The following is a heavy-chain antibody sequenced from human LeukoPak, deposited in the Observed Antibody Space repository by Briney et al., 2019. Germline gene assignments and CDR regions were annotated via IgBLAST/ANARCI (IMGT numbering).Heavy chain of an antibody. J-gene: IGHJ2*01. CDR3: ASKGYCSGGSCYGNWYFDL. CDR1: GLTFSDYY. D-gene: IGHD2-15*01. CDR2: ISSSGSTI. V-gene: IGHV3-11*01. Sequence: PGGSLRLSCAASGLTFSDYYMSWIRQAPGKGLEWVSYISSSGSTIYYADSVKGRFTISRDNAKNSLYLQMNSLRAEDTAVYYCASKGYCSGGSCYGNWYFDLWGRGTLVTVSS.